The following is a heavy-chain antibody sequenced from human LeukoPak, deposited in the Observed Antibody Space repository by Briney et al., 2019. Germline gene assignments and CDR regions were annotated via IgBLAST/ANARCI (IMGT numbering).Heavy chain of an antibody. V-gene: IGHV3-33*01. J-gene: IGHJ4*02. CDR3: VRDPYEAY. D-gene: IGHD5-12*01. Sequence: GGSLRLSCAVSGFTFTTYGMHWVRQAPGKGLEWVAVIWYDGNNKYYADSVKGRFTISRDNSKHTLYLQMNSLRAEDTAVYYCVRDPYEAYWGRGTLVTVSS. CDR1: GFTFTTYG. CDR2: IWYDGNNK.